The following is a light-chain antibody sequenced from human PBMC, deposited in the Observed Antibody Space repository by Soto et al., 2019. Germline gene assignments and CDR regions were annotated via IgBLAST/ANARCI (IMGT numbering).Light chain of an antibody. Sequence: IVMTQSPATLSVSPGERATLSCRASQSVSSNLAWYQPKPGQAPRLLISGASTRATGIPARFSGSGSGTEFTLTISSLQPEDFAVYYCQQHSNWPPITFGKGTKLDI. CDR3: QQHSNWPPIT. V-gene: IGKV3-15*01. J-gene: IGKJ1*01. CDR2: GAS. CDR1: QSVSSN.